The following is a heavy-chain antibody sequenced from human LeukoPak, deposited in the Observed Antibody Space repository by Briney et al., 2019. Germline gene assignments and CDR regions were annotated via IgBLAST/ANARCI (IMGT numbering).Heavy chain of an antibody. V-gene: IGHV4-39*01. CDR2: IYYSGST. Sequence: PSETLSLTCTVSGGSITSSFYYWGWIRQPPGKGLEWIGSIYYSGSTYYNPSLKSRATISVDTSKNQFSLNLSSVTDAATAVYYCAGLNRENNAAHFDVWGQGTLVTVSS. CDR3: AGLNRENNAAHFDV. D-gene: IGHD1/OR15-1a*01. CDR1: GGSITSSFYY. J-gene: IGHJ4*02.